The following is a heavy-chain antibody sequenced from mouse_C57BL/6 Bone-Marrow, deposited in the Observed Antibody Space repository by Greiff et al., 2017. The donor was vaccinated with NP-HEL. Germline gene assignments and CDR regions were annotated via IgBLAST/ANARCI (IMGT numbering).Heavy chain of an antibody. J-gene: IGHJ2*01. CDR2: IYPRSGNT. V-gene: IGHV1-81*01. D-gene: IGHD2-10*02. CDR1: GYTFTSYG. CDR3: ARRVWYYFDY. Sequence: VKLMESGAELARPGASVKLSCKASGYTFTSYGISWVKQRTGQGLEWIGEIYPRSGNTYYNEKFKGKATLTADKSSSTAYMELRSLTSEDSAVYFCARRVWYYFDYWGQGTTLTVSS.